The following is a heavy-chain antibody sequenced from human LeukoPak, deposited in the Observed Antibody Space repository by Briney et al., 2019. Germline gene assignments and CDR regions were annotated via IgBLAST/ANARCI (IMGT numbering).Heavy chain of an antibody. CDR3: ARDRGWLQFDS. Sequence: GGSLRLSCAASGFTFSSYAMSWVRQAPGKGLEWVSAISGSGGSTYYADSVKGRFTISRDNSKNTLYLQVNSLRAEDTAVYYCARDRGWLQFDSWGQGTLVTVSS. J-gene: IGHJ4*02. V-gene: IGHV3-23*01. CDR2: ISGSGGST. D-gene: IGHD5-24*01. CDR1: GFTFSSYA.